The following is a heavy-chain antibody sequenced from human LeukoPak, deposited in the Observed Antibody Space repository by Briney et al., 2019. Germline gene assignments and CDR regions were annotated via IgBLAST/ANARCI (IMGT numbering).Heavy chain of an antibody. Sequence: SETLSLTCAVSGGSISSSNWWSWVRQPPGKGLEWIGEIYHSGSTNYNPSLKSRVTISVDKSKNQFSLKLSSVTAADTAVYYCARGIGYYDSSGYFDAFDIWGQGTMVTVSS. V-gene: IGHV4-4*02. D-gene: IGHD3-22*01. CDR2: IYHSGST. CDR3: ARGIGYYDSSGYFDAFDI. J-gene: IGHJ3*02. CDR1: GGSISSSNW.